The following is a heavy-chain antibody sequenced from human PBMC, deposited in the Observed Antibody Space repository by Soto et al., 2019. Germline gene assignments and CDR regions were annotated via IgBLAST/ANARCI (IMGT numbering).Heavy chain of an antibody. CDR1: GFTFSSYS. CDR2: ISSSSSYI. V-gene: IGHV3-21*01. CDR3: ARDPLYYDFWSGPDY. J-gene: IGHJ4*02. D-gene: IGHD3-3*01. Sequence: GGSLRLSCAASGFTFSSYSMNWVRQAPGKGLEWVSSISSSSSYIHYADSVKGRFTISRDNAKNSLYLQMNSLRAEDTAVYYCARDPLYYDFWSGPDYWGQGTLVTVSS.